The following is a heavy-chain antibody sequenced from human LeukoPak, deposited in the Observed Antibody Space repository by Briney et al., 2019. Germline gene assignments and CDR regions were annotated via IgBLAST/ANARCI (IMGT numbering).Heavy chain of an antibody. CDR2: TSESGDNT. CDR3: ARTAANDY. J-gene: IGHJ4*02. V-gene: IGHV3-23*01. CDR1: GFTFSSYA. Sequence: GGSLRLSCAASGFTFSSYAMTWVRQAPGKGLEWVSVTSESGDNTYYGDSVKGRFTVSRDNSKNTLYLQMNSLRAEDSAIYYCARTAANDYWGQGTLVTVSS. D-gene: IGHD6-13*01.